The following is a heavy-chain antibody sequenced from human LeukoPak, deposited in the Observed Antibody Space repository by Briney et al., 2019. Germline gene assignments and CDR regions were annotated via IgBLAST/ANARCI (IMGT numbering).Heavy chain of an antibody. D-gene: IGHD4-17*01. CDR1: GYSISSGYY. CDR3: ARHAARNYGDYFNY. J-gene: IGHJ4*02. Sequence: SETLSLTCTVSGYSISSGYYWGWIRQPPGKGLEWIGEINHSGSTNYNPSLKSRVTISVDTSKNQFSLKLSSVTAADTAVYYCARHAARNYGDYFNYWGQGTLVTVSS. V-gene: IGHV4-38-2*02. CDR2: INHSGST.